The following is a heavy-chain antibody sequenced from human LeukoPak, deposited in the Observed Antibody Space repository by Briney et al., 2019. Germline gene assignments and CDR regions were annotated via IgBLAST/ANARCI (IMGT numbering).Heavy chain of an antibody. CDR2: IKQDGSEK. CDR3: ARSGYCSSTSCYMKY. V-gene: IGHV3-7*01. CDR1: GFTFSSYW. Sequence: GGSLRLSCAASGFTFSSYWMSWVRQAPGKGLEWVANIKQDGSEKYYVDSVKGRFTISRDNAKNSLYLQMNSLRAEDTAVYYCARSGYCSSTSCYMKYWGQGTLVTVSP. D-gene: IGHD2-2*02. J-gene: IGHJ4*02.